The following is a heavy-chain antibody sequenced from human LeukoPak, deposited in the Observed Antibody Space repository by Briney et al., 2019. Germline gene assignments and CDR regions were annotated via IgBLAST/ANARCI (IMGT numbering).Heavy chain of an antibody. CDR1: GYTFTGYY. J-gene: IGHJ4*02. V-gene: IGHV1-2*02. Sequence: ASVKVSCKASGYTFTGYYMHWVRQGPGQGLEWMGWINPNSGGTNYAQKFQGRVTMTRDTSISTAYMELSSLRSDDTAVYYCARTRGSHISMAYLDYWGQGTLVTVSS. D-gene: IGHD2/OR15-2a*01. CDR2: INPNSGGT. CDR3: ARTRGSHISMAYLDY.